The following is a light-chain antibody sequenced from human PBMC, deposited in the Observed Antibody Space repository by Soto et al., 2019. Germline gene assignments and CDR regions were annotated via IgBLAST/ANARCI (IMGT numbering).Light chain of an antibody. Sequence: EVVLTQSPATLSLSPGERATLSCRDSQAVPSYLAWYQQKPGQAPRLLIYDISNRATGIAARFSGSGSGTDFTLTISSLEPEDVAVYYCHQRNSWPRSTFGQGTKLEIK. CDR1: QAVPSY. CDR2: DIS. V-gene: IGKV3-11*01. J-gene: IGKJ2*02. CDR3: HQRNSWPRST.